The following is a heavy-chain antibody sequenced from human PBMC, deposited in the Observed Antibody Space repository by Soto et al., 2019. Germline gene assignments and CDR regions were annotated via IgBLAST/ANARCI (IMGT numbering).Heavy chain of an antibody. D-gene: IGHD5-12*01. V-gene: IGHV4-39*01. J-gene: IGHJ4*02. Sequence: SSETLSLTCTLSGCSISSSRYYWGWIRQPPGKGLEWIGSSHYSGSTYYNPSLKSRVTISEDTSKNQFSLKLTSVTAADTAVYYCARMTRYSGYEEIDYWGQGTLVTVSS. CDR2: SHYSGST. CDR3: ARMTRYSGYEEIDY. CDR1: GCSISSSRYY.